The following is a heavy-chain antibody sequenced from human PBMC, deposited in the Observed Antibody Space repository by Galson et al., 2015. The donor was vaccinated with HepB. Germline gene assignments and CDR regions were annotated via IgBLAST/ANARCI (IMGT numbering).Heavy chain of an antibody. D-gene: IGHD3-22*01. CDR1: GGSISNDDYS. V-gene: IGHV4-30-2*01. CDR2: VYHSGNT. CDR3: AGEGYYSDSRYAFDV. Sequence: TLSLTCVVSGGSISNDDYSWSWIRKPPGKGLEWIGYVYHSGNTDYKPSLKSRVTISVDKSKNQFSLKLISVTAADTAVYYCAGEGYYSDSRYAFDVWGQGTMVTVSS. J-gene: IGHJ3*01.